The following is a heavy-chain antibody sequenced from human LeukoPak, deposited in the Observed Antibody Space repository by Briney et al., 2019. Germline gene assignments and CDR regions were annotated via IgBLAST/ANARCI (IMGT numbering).Heavy chain of an antibody. CDR2: VNPNSGHT. CDR1: GYTFTSYD. CDR3: ARGAPGSYCSGGSCPYFDY. Sequence: ASVKVSCKASGYTFTSYDINWVRQATGQGLEWMGWVNPNSGHTGYAQKLQGRVTMTRNTSISTAYMELSSLTSEDTAVYYCARGAPGSYCSGGSCPYFDYWGQGTLVSVSS. J-gene: IGHJ4*02. V-gene: IGHV1-8*01. D-gene: IGHD2-15*01.